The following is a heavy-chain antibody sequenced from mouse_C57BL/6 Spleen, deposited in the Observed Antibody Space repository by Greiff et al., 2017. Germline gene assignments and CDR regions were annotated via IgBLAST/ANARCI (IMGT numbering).Heavy chain of an antibody. J-gene: IGHJ1*03. CDR3: ARSTMIKYFDV. Sequence: VQLKESGPGLVKPSQSLSLTCSVTGYSITSGYYWNWIRQFPGNKLEWMGYISYDGSNNYNPSLKNRISITRDTSKNQFFLKLNSVTTEDTATYYCARSTMIKYFDVWGTGTTVTVSS. V-gene: IGHV3-6*01. CDR1: GYSITSGYY. D-gene: IGHD2-4*01. CDR2: ISYDGSN.